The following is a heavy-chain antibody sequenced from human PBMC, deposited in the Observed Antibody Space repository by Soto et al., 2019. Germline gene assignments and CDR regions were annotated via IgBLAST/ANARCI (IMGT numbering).Heavy chain of an antibody. CDR2: LTWDDDQ. J-gene: IGHJ4*02. D-gene: IGHD3-10*02. CDR3: AHTFVAMLGFVS. CDR1: GFSLSTSGMG. V-gene: IGHV2-5*02. Sequence: QITLKESGPPLVKPTQTLTLACTFSGFSLSTSGMGVGWLRQPPGKALEWLALLTWDDDQRYRPSLRSRLTITKDTSKNQVVLTMTDMDPLDTGTYSCAHTFVAMLGFVSWGQGTLVTVSS.